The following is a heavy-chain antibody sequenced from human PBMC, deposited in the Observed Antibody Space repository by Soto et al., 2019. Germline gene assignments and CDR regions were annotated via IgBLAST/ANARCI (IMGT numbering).Heavy chain of an antibody. CDR3: VRGYPYSSGP. CDR2: MNPNRGNT. V-gene: IGHV1-8*01. D-gene: IGHD3-22*01. Sequence: ASVKVSCKASGYTLTSHDINWVRQATGQGLEWMGWMNPNRGNTGYAQKFQGRVTMTRSTSIITAYMELSNLRSEDTAVYYCVRGYPYSSGPWGQGTLVTVSS. CDR1: GYTLTSHD. J-gene: IGHJ5*02.